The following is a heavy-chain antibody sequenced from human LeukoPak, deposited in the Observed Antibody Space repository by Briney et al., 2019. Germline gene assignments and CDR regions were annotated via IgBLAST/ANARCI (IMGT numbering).Heavy chain of an antibody. Sequence: PGGSLRLSCAASGFTFSDYTMNWVRLAPGKGLEWVSSISGSSNYIYYADSVKGRFTISRGNAKNSLYLQMNSLRVEDTAVYYSARDESGDNDAFDTWGQGTMVTVSS. J-gene: IGHJ3*02. CDR1: GFTFSDYT. V-gene: IGHV3-21*01. D-gene: IGHD2-21*01. CDR2: ISGSSNYI. CDR3: ARDESGDNDAFDT.